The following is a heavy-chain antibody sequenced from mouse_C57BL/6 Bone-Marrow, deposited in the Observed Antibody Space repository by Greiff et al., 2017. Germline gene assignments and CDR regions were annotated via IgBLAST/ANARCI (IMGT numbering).Heavy chain of an antibody. J-gene: IGHJ2*01. Sequence: QVQLQQPGAELVKPGASVKMSCKASGYTFTSYWITWVKQRPGQGLEWIGDIYPGSGSTNDNEKFKSKATLTVDTSSSTAYMQLSSLTSEDSAVYYCAREGYYEGYFDYWGQGTTLTVSS. D-gene: IGHD2-3*01. CDR2: IYPGSGST. V-gene: IGHV1-55*01. CDR1: GYTFTSYW. CDR3: AREGYYEGYFDY.